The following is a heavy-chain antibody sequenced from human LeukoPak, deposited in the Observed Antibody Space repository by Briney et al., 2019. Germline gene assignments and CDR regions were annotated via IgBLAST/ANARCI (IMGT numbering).Heavy chain of an antibody. Sequence: ASVKVSCKASGYTFTGYYMHWVRQAPGQGLEWMGWINPNSGGTNYAQKFQGRVTMTRDTSISTAYMELSRLRSDDTAVYYCARDPLWFGELLSSLFDPWGQGTLVTVSS. V-gene: IGHV1-2*02. CDR2: INPNSGGT. D-gene: IGHD3-10*01. J-gene: IGHJ5*02. CDR1: GYTFTGYY. CDR3: ARDPLWFGELLSSLFDP.